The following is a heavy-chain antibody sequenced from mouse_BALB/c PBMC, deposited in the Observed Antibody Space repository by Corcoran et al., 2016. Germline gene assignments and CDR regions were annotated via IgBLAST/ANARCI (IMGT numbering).Heavy chain of an antibody. CDR2: INPNNGGT. J-gene: IGHJ3*01. CDR1: GYTFTEYT. D-gene: IGHD1-1*01. V-gene: IGHV1-18*01. Sequence: EVQLQPSGPELVKPGASVKISCKTSGYTFTEYTMHWVKQSHGKSLEWIGGINPNNGGTSYNQKFKGKATLTVDKSSSTAYMELRSLTSEDSAVYYWARRPLGSSYEAWFAYWGQGTLVTVSA. CDR3: ARRPLGSSYEAWFAY.